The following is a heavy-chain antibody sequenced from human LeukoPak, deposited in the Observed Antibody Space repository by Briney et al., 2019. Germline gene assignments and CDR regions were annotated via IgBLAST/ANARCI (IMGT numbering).Heavy chain of an antibody. CDR1: GYTLTSYH. Sequence: ASVKVSCKASGYTLTSYHTHWVRQAPGQGLEWMGIINPSGGSTNYAQRFRGRVTMTRDTSISTAYMELSRLRSDDTAVYYCARDDYCSGGSCYPVAGNWFDPWGQGTLVTVSS. CDR2: INPSGGST. J-gene: IGHJ5*02. V-gene: IGHV1-46*01. D-gene: IGHD2-15*01. CDR3: ARDDYCSGGSCYPVAGNWFDP.